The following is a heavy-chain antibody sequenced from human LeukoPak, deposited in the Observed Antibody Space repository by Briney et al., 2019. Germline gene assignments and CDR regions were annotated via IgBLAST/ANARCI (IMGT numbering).Heavy chain of an antibody. V-gene: IGHV4-31*03. D-gene: IGHD3-10*01. Sequence: SETLSLTCTVSGGSISSGAYYWSWIRQHPGKGLEWIGYIYYSGSTYYNPSLKSRVTISVDTSKSQFSLKLNSVTAADTAVYYCAISQRIYGSGSPLGYWGQGALVTVSS. CDR1: GGSISSGAYY. CDR3: AISQRIYGSGSPLGY. CDR2: IYYSGST. J-gene: IGHJ4*02.